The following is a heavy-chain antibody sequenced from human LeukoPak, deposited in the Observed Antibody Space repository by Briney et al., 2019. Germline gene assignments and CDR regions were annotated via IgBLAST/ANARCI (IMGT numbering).Heavy chain of an antibody. V-gene: IGHV3-74*01. CDR3: ARVGQGEWFFDL. Sequence: PGGSLRLSCAASGFVFSNYWMHWVRQAPGKGLVWASRIKTDGSTITYADSVKGRFTISRDNAMNTLYLQMNSLGAEDTAVYYCARVGQGEWFFDLWGRGTLVTVSS. J-gene: IGHJ2*01. CDR1: GFVFSNYW. D-gene: IGHD1-26*01. CDR2: IKTDGSTI.